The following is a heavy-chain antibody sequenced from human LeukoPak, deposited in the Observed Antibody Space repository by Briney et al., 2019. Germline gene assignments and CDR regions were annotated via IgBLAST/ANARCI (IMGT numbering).Heavy chain of an antibody. CDR3: ARASYSWN. CDR2: INHSGST. CDR1: GVSISSSSYY. D-gene: IGHD1-26*01. J-gene: IGHJ4*02. Sequence: SETLSLTCTVSGVSISSSSYYWGWIRQPPGKGLEWIGEINHSGSTNYNPSLKSRVTISVDTSKNQFSLKLSSVTAADTAVYYCARASYSWNWGQGTLVTVSS. V-gene: IGHV4-39*07.